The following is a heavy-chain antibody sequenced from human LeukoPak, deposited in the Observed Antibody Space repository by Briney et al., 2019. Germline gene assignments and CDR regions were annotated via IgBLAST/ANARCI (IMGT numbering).Heavy chain of an antibody. CDR2: IYHSGTT. D-gene: IGHD5-24*01. CDR3: ARESLSSYNYGYGSFDY. CDR1: GGSLISYY. Sequence: SETLSLTCSVSGGSLISYYWSWLRQPPGKGLEWIGYIYHSGTTNYNPSLKSRVTISVDTSKNQFSLRLSSVTDGSTAVYYCARESLSSYNYGYGSFDYWGQGTLVTVSS. J-gene: IGHJ4*02. V-gene: IGHV4-59*01.